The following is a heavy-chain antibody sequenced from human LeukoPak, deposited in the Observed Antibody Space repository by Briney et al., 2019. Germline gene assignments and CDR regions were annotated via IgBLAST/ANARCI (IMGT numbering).Heavy chain of an antibody. CDR2: ISSSGSTL. D-gene: IGHD2-2*01. V-gene: IGHV3-48*03. Sequence: GGSLRLSCAASGFTFSRYEMNWVRQAPGKGLEWVSYISSSGSTLYYADSVKGRFTISRDNAKNSLYLQMNSLRAEDTAIYYCARDPLVVPAAAFDSWGQGTLVTVSS. J-gene: IGHJ4*02. CDR3: ARDPLVVPAAAFDS. CDR1: GFTFSRYE.